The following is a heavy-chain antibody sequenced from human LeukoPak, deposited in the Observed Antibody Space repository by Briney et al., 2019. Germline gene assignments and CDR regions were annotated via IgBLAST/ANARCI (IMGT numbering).Heavy chain of an antibody. V-gene: IGHV1-2*02. CDR3: AAPNNSYLDY. CDR1: GYSFTGYS. J-gene: IGHJ4*02. D-gene: IGHD1-20*01. CDR2: INPNSGGT. Sequence: ASVKVSCKASGYSFTGYSMHWVRQAPGQGLEWMGWINPNSGGTKFAQKFQGRVTMTRDTSISTAYMEVSRLRSDDTAVYYCAAPNNSYLDYLGQGTLVTVSS.